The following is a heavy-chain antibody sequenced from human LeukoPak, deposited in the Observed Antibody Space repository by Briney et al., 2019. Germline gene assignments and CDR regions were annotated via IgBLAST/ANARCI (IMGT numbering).Heavy chain of an antibody. D-gene: IGHD3-10*01. V-gene: IGHV1-24*01. CDR1: GYTLTELS. CDR2: FDPEDGET. J-gene: IGHJ4*02. CDR3: ATHTYYYGSGY. Sequence: ASVRVSRKVSGYTLTELSMHWVRQAPGKGLEWMGGFDPEDGETIYAQRFQGRVTMTEDASTDTAYMELSSLRSEDTAVYYCATHTYYYGSGYWGQGTLVTVSS.